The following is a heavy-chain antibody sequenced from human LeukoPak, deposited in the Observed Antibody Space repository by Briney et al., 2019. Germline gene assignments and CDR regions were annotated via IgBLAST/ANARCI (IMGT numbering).Heavy chain of an antibody. J-gene: IGHJ4*02. CDR1: GGSISSYY. Sequence: SETLSLTCTVSGGSISSYYWSWIRQPPGKGLEWIGYIYYSGSTNYNPSLKSRVTISVGTSKNQFSLKLSSVTAADTAVYYCARDATADGSGSSFDYWGQGTLVTVSS. V-gene: IGHV4-59*01. D-gene: IGHD3-10*01. CDR2: IYYSGST. CDR3: ARDATADGSGSSFDY.